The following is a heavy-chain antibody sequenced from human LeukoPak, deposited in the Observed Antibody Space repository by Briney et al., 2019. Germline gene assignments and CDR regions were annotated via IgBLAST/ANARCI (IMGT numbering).Heavy chain of an antibody. V-gene: IGHV4-34*01. J-gene: IGHJ6*02. D-gene: IGHD5-24*01. CDR2: INHSGST. CDR1: GGSFSGYY. CDR3: ARGFGRDGYNNYYYGMDV. Sequence: SETLSLTCAVYGGSFSGYYWSWIRQPPGKGLEWIGEINHSGSTNYNPSLKSRVTISVDTSKNQFSLKLSSVTAADTAVYYCARGFGRDGYNNYYYGMDVWGQGTTVTVSS.